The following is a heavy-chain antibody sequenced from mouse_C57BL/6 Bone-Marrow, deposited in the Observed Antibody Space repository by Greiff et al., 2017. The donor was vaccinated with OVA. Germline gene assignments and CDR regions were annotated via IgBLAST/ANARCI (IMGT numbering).Heavy chain of an antibody. D-gene: IGHD3-2*02. V-gene: IGHV7-3*01. Sequence: EVNVVESGGGLVQPGGSLSLSCAASGFTFTDYYMSWVRQPPGKALEWLGFIRNKANGYTTEYSASVKGRFTISRDNSQSILYLQMNALRAEDSATYYCARYTAQTMDYWGQGTSVTVSS. CDR2: IRNKANGYTT. CDR1: GFTFTDYY. J-gene: IGHJ4*01. CDR3: ARYTAQTMDY.